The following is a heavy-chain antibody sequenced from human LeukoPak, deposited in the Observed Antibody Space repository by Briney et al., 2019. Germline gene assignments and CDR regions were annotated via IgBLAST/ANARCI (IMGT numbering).Heavy chain of an antibody. J-gene: IGHJ4*02. Sequence: SETLSLTCTVPGASISYYYWSWIRQPAGKGLEWIGRIYGSGSTNYNPSLKSRVTISVNESKNQFSLKLTSVTAADTAVYYCARNTLTGTDSFDYWGQGTLATVSS. CDR3: ARNTLTGTDSFDY. CDR1: GASISYYY. D-gene: IGHD1-20*01. CDR2: IYGSGST. V-gene: IGHV4-4*07.